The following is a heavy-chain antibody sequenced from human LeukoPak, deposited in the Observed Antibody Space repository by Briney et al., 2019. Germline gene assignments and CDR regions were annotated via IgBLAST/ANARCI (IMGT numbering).Heavy chain of an antibody. Sequence: PGRSLRLSCAASGFTFSSYGMHWVRQAPGKGLEWVAVISYDGSNKYYADSVKGRFTISRDNSKSTLYLQMNSLRAEDTAVYYCATAGDDAFDIWGQGTMVTVSS. CDR1: GFTFSSYG. V-gene: IGHV3-30*03. CDR3: ATAGDDAFDI. CDR2: ISYDGSNK. J-gene: IGHJ3*02. D-gene: IGHD3-16*01.